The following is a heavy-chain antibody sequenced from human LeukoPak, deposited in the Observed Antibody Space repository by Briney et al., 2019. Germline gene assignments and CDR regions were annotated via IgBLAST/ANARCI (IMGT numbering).Heavy chain of an antibody. CDR1: GFTFSSYA. V-gene: IGHV3-23*01. Sequence: GGSLRLSCAASGFTFSSYAMSWVRQAPGKGLEWVSAISGSGGSTYYADSVKGRFTISRDNSKNTLYLQMDSLRAEDTAVYYCAKDSLFSLAFDYWGQGTLVTVSS. CDR2: ISGSGGST. J-gene: IGHJ4*02. CDR3: AKDSLFSLAFDY. D-gene: IGHD3-3*01.